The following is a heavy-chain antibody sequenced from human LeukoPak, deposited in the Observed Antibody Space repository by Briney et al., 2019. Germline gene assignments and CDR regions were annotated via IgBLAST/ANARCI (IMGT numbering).Heavy chain of an antibody. CDR3: ASEPPRGGYFDY. Sequence: SETLSLTCTVSGGSISSSSYYWSWIRQPPGKGLEWIGYIYYSGSTNYNPSLKSRVTISVDTSKNQFSLKLSSVTAADAAVYYCASEPPRGGYFDYWGQGTLVTVSS. CDR1: GGSISSSSYY. V-gene: IGHV4-61*01. CDR2: IYYSGST. J-gene: IGHJ4*02.